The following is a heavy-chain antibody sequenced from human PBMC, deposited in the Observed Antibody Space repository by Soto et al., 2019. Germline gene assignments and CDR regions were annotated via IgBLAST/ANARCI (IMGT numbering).Heavy chain of an antibody. Sequence: SCAASGFTFDDYAMHWVRQAPGKGLEWVSGINRDGGSTGYADSVKGRFTISRDNAKNSLYLQMNSLRAEDTAFYYCARAPGYYGDFFDYWGQGTLVTVSS. CDR3: ARAPGYYGDFFDY. D-gene: IGHD4-17*01. CDR1: GFTFDDYA. J-gene: IGHJ4*02. V-gene: IGHV3-20*04. CDR2: INRDGGST.